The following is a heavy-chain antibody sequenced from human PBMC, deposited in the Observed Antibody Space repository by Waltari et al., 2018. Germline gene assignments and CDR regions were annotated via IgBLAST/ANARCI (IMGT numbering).Heavy chain of an antibody. CDR2: ISLDGSYE. Sequence: QVQLVESGGGVVQPGRSLRLSCAASRFSLTTYGMHWVRQAPGKGLDGVAFISLDGSYEYYPDAVKGRFTISRDNSKTTVFLQMNSLRDEDTAVYYCATRDILGGSQNYYYYGMDVWGQGTRVTVSS. D-gene: IGHD1-26*01. J-gene: IGHJ6*02. V-gene: IGHV3-30*03. CDR1: RFSLTTYG. CDR3: ATRDILGGSQNYYYYGMDV.